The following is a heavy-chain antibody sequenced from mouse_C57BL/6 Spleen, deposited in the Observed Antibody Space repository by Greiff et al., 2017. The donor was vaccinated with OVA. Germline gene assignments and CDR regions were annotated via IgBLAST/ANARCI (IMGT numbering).Heavy chain of an antibody. Sequence: QVQLQQSGAELVRPGASVTLSCKASGYTFTDYEMHWVKQTPVHGLEWIGAIDPETGGTAYNQKFKGKAILTADKSSSTAYMELRSLTSEDSAVYYGTRSADQATFAYWGQGTLVTVSA. J-gene: IGHJ3*01. D-gene: IGHD3-2*02. CDR1: GYTFTDYE. CDR2: IDPETGGT. CDR3: TRSADQATFAY. V-gene: IGHV1-15*01.